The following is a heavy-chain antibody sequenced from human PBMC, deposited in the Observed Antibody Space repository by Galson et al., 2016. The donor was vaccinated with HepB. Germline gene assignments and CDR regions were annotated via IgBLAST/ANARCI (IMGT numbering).Heavy chain of an antibody. V-gene: IGHV1-46*02. J-gene: IGHJ4*02. CDR3: ARELDHSFYFDY. Sequence: SVKVSCKASGYTFNTYNMHWVRQAPGQGLERMGIIKPSGGNTIYAQKFQDRITMTRDTSTSTVYMELISLRSENTAVSYCARELDHSFYFDYWGQGTLLTVSS. CDR1: GYTFNTYN. CDR2: IKPSGGNT. D-gene: IGHD1-14*01.